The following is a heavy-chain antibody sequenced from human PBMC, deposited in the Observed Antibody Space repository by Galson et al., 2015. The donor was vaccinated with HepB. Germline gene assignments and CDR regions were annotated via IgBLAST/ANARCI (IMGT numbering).Heavy chain of an antibody. D-gene: IGHD2-15*01. V-gene: IGHV3-30-3*01. J-gene: IGHJ2*01. CDR1: GFTFSSYA. CDR2: ISYDGGNE. Sequence: SLRLSCAASGFTFSSYAIHWVRQAPGKGLEWVAVISYDGGNEYYADSVKGRFTNSRDNSKNTLYLQMNSLRAEDTAVYYCARRYCSGGTCYSNFGDWYFDLWGRGTLVTVSS. CDR3: ARRYCSGGTCYSNFGDWYFDL.